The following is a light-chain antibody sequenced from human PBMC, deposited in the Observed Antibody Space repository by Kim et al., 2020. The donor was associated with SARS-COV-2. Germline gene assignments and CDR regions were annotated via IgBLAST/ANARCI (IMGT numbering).Light chain of an antibody. CDR2: KAS. CDR3: QQYNSYAYT. J-gene: IGKJ2*01. Sequence: SASVRDRVTITCRDSQSISSWLAWYQQKPGKAPKLLIYKASSLESGVPSRFSGSGSGTEVTLTISSLQPDDFATYYCQQYNSYAYTFGQGTKLEI. V-gene: IGKV1-5*03. CDR1: QSISSW.